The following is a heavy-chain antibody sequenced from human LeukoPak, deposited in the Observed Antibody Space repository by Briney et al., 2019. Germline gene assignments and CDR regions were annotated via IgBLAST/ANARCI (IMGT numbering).Heavy chain of an antibody. Sequence: GGSLRLSCLASGFTFNNYAMSWVRQAPGKGLECVSYISNSGSTIYYADSVKGRFTISRDNAKNSLYLQMNSLRAEDTAVYYCARDYGWSFDYWAQGTLVTVSS. J-gene: IGHJ4*02. CDR2: ISNSGSTI. CDR3: ARDYGWSFDY. CDR1: GFTFNNYA. V-gene: IGHV3-11*01. D-gene: IGHD6-19*01.